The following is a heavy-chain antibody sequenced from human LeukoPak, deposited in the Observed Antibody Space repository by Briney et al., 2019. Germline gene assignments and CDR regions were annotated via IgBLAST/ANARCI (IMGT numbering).Heavy chain of an antibody. Sequence: PGGSLRLSCAASGFTFSSYAMSTVRPTPRKGLERVSPTRGSGGSTYYADSVKGLFTISRDNSKNTLYLQMNSLRAEHTAVYYCAKDTGFTRPTSYSSSSYFDYWGQGTKVTVSS. CDR1: GFTFSSYA. J-gene: IGHJ4*01. V-gene: IGHV3-23*01. D-gene: IGHD6-13*01. CDR2: TRGSGGST. CDR3: AKDTGFTRPTSYSSSSYFDY.